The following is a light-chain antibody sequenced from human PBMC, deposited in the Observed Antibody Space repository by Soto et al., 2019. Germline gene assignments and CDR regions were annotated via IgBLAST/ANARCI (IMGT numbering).Light chain of an antibody. CDR3: CSYVGSSIVM. CDR1: SSDVGLYNL. CDR2: EVN. Sequence: SALTQPASVSGSPGQSITISCTGTSSDVGLYNLVSWYQHLPGKAPKLIIYEVNERPSGISDRFSGSKSGNTASLTISGLQDEDEADYYCCSYVGSSIVMFGGGTKLTVL. V-gene: IGLV2-23*02. J-gene: IGLJ3*02.